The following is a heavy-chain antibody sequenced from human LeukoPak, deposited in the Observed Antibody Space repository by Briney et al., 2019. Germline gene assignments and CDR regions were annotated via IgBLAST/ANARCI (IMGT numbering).Heavy chain of an antibody. J-gene: IGHJ4*02. CDR3: VRHTLDYGGNSGFDY. D-gene: IGHD4-23*01. Sequence: SETLSLTCTVSGGSISSGSYYWSWIRQPPGKGLEWIGYIYYSGSTNYNPSLKSRVTISVDTSKNQFSLKLSSVTAADTAVYYCVRHTLDYGGNSGFDYWGQGTLVTVSS. CDR2: IYYSGST. CDR1: GGSISSGSYY. V-gene: IGHV4-61*01.